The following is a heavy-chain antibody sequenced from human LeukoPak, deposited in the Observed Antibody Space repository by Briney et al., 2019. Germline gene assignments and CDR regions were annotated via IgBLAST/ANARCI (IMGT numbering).Heavy chain of an antibody. CDR3: TRDRGAYNLYDY. J-gene: IGHJ4*02. CDR2: LRSKAYGETA. CDR1: GFTFGDYA. D-gene: IGHD1-1*01. Sequence: PGGSLRLSCTASGFTFGDYAMSWIRQAPGKELEWVGSLRSKAYGETADYAASVKGRFTISRDDSKAIAYLQMNSLKTEDTAVYHCTRDRGAYNLYDYWGQGTLVTVSS. V-gene: IGHV3-49*03.